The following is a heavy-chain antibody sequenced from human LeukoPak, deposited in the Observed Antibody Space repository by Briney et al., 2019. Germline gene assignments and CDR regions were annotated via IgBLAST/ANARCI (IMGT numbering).Heavy chain of an antibody. CDR3: AKGSYYDSSGSFYFDY. CDR2: ISGSGDNT. Sequence: GGSLRLSCAASGFTFSSYAMSWVRQAPGKGLEWVSGISGSGDNTYYADSVKGRFTISRDNSKNTLYVQVNSLGTEDTAAYYCAKGSYYDSSGSFYFDYWGQGTLVTVSS. D-gene: IGHD3-22*01. J-gene: IGHJ4*02. V-gene: IGHV3-23*01. CDR1: GFTFSSYA.